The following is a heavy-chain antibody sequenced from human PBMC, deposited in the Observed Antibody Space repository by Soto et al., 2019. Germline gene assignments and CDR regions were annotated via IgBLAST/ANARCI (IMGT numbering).Heavy chain of an antibody. CDR3: ARHLLYSSGGLYFDY. Sequence: SETLSLTCAVYCGSFSGYYWSWIRQPPGKGLEWIGEINHSGSTNYNPSLKSRVTISVDTSKNQFSLKLSSVTAADTAVYYCARHLLYSSGGLYFDYWGQGPLVTVSS. D-gene: IGHD6-19*01. CDR1: CGSFSGYY. J-gene: IGHJ4*02. CDR2: INHSGST. V-gene: IGHV4-34*01.